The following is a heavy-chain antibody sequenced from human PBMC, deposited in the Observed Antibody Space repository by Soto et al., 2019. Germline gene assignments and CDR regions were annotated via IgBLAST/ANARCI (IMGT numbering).Heavy chain of an antibody. V-gene: IGHV4-34*01. D-gene: IGHD4-17*01. Sequence: SETLSLTCAVYGLSFSGYYWSGIRQPPGKGLEWIGEINHSGSTNYNPSLKSRVTISVDTSKNQFSLKLSSVTAADTAVYYCARGSALRWDYYYYGMDVWGQGTTVTVSS. CDR1: GLSFSGYY. CDR3: ARGSALRWDYYYYGMDV. CDR2: INHSGST. J-gene: IGHJ6*02.